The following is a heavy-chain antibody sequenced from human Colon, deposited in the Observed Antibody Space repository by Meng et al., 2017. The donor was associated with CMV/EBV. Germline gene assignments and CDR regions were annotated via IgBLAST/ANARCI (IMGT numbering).Heavy chain of an antibody. CDR1: GFTFSSYA. CDR2: ISSSSSYI. D-gene: IGHD2-2*01. J-gene: IGHJ6*02. CDR3: ARDRSVVPAAVYYYYGMDV. V-gene: IGHV3-21*01. Sequence: GESLKISCAASGFTFSSYAMSWVRQAPGKGLEWVSSISSSSSYIYYADSVKGRFSISRDNAKNSLYLQMNSLRAEDTAVYYCARDRSVVPAAVYYYYGMDVWGQGTTVTVSS.